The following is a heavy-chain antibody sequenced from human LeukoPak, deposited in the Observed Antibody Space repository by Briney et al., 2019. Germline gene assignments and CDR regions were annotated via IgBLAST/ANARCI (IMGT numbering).Heavy chain of an antibody. J-gene: IGHJ4*02. CDR3: AREAATLDY. D-gene: IGHD6-25*01. Sequence: SETLSLTCVVYGGSFSGYYWSWIRQPPGKGLEWIGEINHSGTTNYNPSLKSRVTISVDTSKNHFSLKLSSVTAADTAVYYCAREAATLDYWGQGTLVTVSS. V-gene: IGHV4-34*01. CDR2: INHSGTT. CDR1: GGSFSGYY.